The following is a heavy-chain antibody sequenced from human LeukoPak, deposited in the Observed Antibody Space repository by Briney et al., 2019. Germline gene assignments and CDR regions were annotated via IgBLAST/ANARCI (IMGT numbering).Heavy chain of an antibody. V-gene: IGHV3-7*01. CDR1: GFTFSSYW. CDR3: AREGDSGSYYFDY. D-gene: IGHD1-26*01. Sequence: GGSLRLSCAASGFTFSSYWMSWVRQAPGKGLGWVANIKQDGSEKYYVDSVRGRFSISRDNAKNSLYLQMNSLRAEDTAVYYCAREGDSGSYYFDYWGQGTLVTVSS. J-gene: IGHJ4*02. CDR2: IKQDGSEK.